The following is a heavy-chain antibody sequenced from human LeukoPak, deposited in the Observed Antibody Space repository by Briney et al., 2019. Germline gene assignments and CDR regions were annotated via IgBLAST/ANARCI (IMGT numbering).Heavy chain of an antibody. D-gene: IGHD1-7*01. CDR1: EFIFTSYE. CDR3: ARSTEGTAHFDY. J-gene: IGHJ4*02. CDR2: ISSNGVST. Sequence: GGSLRLSCAPSEFIFTSYEMHWVRQTPGKGREYVSGISSNGVSTYYAISVKGRFTISRDNSKNTLSLQMGSLKSEDMAVYYCARSTEGTAHFDYWGQGTLVTVSS. V-gene: IGHV3-64*01.